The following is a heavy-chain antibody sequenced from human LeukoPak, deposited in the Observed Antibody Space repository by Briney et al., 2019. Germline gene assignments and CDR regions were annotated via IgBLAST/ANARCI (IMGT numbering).Heavy chain of an antibody. Sequence: PSETLSLTCSVSGGSVSSGSYYWSWIRQPPGKGLEWIGYIYYSGSTNYNPSLKSRVTISVDTSKNQFSLKLSSVTAADTAVYYCARKNPAYCGGDCYSYAFDIWGQGTMVTVSS. J-gene: IGHJ3*02. CDR3: ARKNPAYCGGDCYSYAFDI. D-gene: IGHD2-21*01. CDR2: IYYSGST. CDR1: GGSVSSGSYY. V-gene: IGHV4-61*01.